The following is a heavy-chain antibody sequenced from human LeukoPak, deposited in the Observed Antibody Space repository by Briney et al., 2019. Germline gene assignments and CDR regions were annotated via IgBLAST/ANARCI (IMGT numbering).Heavy chain of an antibody. V-gene: IGHV3-21*01. CDR3: AKDRDSSSWYFDL. D-gene: IGHD6-6*01. CDR2: ISSSSSYI. CDR1: GFTFSSYS. Sequence: GGSLRLSCAASGFTFSSYSMNWVRQAPGKGLEWVSSISSSSSYIYYADSVKGRFTISRDNAKNSLYLQMNSLRAEDTAVYYCAKDRDSSSWYFDLWGRGTLVTVSS. J-gene: IGHJ2*01.